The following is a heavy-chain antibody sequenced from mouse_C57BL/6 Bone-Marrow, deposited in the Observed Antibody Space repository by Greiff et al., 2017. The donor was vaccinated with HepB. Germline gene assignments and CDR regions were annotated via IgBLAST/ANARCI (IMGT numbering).Heavy chain of an antibody. D-gene: IGHD1-3*01. CDR1: GYTFTSYG. CDR2: IYPGDGDT. J-gene: IGHJ3*01. V-gene: IGHV1-81*01. Sequence: VQLQQSGAELARPGASVKLSCKASGYTFTSYGISWVKQRTGQGLEWIGQIYPGDGDTNYNGKFKGKATLTADKSSSTAYMQLSSLTSEDSAVYFCAREGVKEAWFAYWGQGTLVTVSA. CDR3: AREGVKEAWFAY.